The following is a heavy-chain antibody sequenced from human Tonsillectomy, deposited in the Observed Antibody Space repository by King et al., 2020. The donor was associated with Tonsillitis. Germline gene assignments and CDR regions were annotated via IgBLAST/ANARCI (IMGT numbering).Heavy chain of an antibody. V-gene: IGHV4-59*08. CDR2: AHYSGGT. CDR3: ARPYSSSFWFFDL. D-gene: IGHD6-6*01. Sequence: VQLQESGPGLVKPSDTLSLTCTVVGGSISSDYCSWIRPPPGKGLEWSVFAHYSGGTNYTPTPRSRVTLSVDTSKNHFSLRLSSVTAADPAVYYCARPYSSSFWFFDLWGRGTLVTVSS. J-gene: IGHJ2*01. CDR1: GGSISSDY.